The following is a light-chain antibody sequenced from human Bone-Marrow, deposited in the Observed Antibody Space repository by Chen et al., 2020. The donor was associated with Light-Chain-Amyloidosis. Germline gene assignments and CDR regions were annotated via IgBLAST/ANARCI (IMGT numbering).Light chain of an antibody. V-gene: IGKV3-20*01. CDR3: LQYGTSPLT. J-gene: IGKJ4*01. Sequence: EIVWTQSPGTLSLYPGEGANLSCRASQTISSNVLTWYQQKFGQAHRLLIYGSSSRATGIPDRFTGSASGTDFTLTINRLEPDDFSLSYCLQYGTSPLTFGGGTKVEIK. CDR2: GSS. CDR1: QTISSNV.